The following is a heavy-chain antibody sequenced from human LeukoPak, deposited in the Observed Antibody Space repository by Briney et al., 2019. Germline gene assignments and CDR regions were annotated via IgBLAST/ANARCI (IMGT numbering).Heavy chain of an antibody. D-gene: IGHD1-26*01. J-gene: IGHJ4*02. Sequence: PSETLSLTCTVSGDSISSIHYYWGWIRQPPGKGLEWIGSIYYSGSTYYNPSLRSRVTISVDTSKNQFFLKLSSVTAADTAVYYCARGGSYPPYYFDYWGQGTLVTVSS. CDR2: IYYSGST. CDR1: GDSISSIHYY. V-gene: IGHV4-39*07. CDR3: ARGGSYPPYYFDY.